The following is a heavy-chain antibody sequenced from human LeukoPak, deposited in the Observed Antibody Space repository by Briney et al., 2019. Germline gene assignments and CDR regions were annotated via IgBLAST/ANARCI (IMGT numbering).Heavy chain of an antibody. V-gene: IGHV1-69*01. CDR2: IIPIFGTA. CDR1: GGTFSSYA. J-gene: IGHJ3*02. D-gene: IGHD3-9*01. Sequence: SVKVSCKASGGTFSSYAISWVRQAPGQGLEWMGGIIPIFGTANYAQKFQGRVTITADESTSTAYMELSSLRSEDTAVYYCAAPPLLTGHPYGIWGQGTMVTVSS. CDR3: AAPPLLTGHPYGI.